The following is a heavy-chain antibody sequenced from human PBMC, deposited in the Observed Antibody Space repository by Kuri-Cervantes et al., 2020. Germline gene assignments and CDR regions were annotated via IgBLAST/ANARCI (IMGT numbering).Heavy chain of an antibody. J-gene: IGHJ4*02. CDR1: GYTFTSYA. CDR3: AREGYSSSWYSALHFDY. CDR2: INPNSGGT. V-gene: IGHV1-2*04. D-gene: IGHD6-13*01. Sequence: ASVKVSCKASGYTFTSYAMNWVRQAPGQGLEWMGWINPNSGGTNYAQKFQGWVTMTRDTSISTAYMELSRLRSDDTAVYYCAREGYSSSWYSALHFDYWGQGTLVTVSS.